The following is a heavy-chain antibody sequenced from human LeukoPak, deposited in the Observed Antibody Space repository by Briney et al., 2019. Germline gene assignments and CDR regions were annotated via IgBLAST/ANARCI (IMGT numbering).Heavy chain of an antibody. V-gene: IGHV1-2*02. CDR2: INPNSGGT. Sequence: GASVKVSCKASGYTFTGYYMHWVRQAPGQGLEWMGWINPNSGGTNYAQKFQGRVTMTRDTSISTAYMELSSLRSEDTAVYYCATELEGSHYYMDVWGKGTTVTVSS. D-gene: IGHD2-15*01. CDR3: ATELEGSHYYMDV. CDR1: GYTFTGYY. J-gene: IGHJ6*03.